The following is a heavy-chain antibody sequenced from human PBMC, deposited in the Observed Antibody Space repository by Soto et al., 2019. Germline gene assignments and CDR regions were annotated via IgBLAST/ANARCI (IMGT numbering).Heavy chain of an antibody. CDR1: GFTFSTYG. CDR2: ISYDGSYK. V-gene: IGHV3-30*18. J-gene: IGHJ6*02. D-gene: IGHD3-22*01. CDR3: AKDPTYDTSGYYFYYGPDV. Sequence: QVPLVESGGGVVQPGRSLRISCAASGFTFSTYGMHWVRQVPGKGREWVGLISYDGSYKYYPDSVKGRFTISRDNSKNMLYLQMNSLRAEDTAVYYCAKDPTYDTSGYYFYYGPDVWGQGTTVTVSS.